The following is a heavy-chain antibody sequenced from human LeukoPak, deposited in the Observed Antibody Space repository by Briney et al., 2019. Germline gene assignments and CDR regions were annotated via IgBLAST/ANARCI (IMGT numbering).Heavy chain of an antibody. D-gene: IGHD3/OR15-3a*01. CDR1: ACFITSYY. Sequence: SETLSLTCTVSACFITSYYWSWIRQPAGKGLEWIGRIYTSGSTNYNPSLKSRVTMSVDTSKNQFSLKLSSVTAADTDVYYCARDVRDGLPALGYWGQGTLVTVSS. CDR3: ARDVRDGLPALGY. CDR2: IYTSGST. V-gene: IGHV4-4*07. J-gene: IGHJ4*02.